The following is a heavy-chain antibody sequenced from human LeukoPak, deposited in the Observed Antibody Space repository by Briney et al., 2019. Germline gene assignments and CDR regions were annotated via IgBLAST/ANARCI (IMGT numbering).Heavy chain of an antibody. J-gene: IGHJ4*02. CDR2: ININTGTP. V-gene: IGHV7-4-1*02. CDR1: GYTFSTYA. D-gene: IGHD2-15*01. CDR3: ARMGGGFDY. Sequence: WASVKVSCKASGYTFSTYALNWVRQAPGQGLEWMGWININTGTPTYAQGFTGRFVFSLDTSVSTAYLRISSLKAEDTAVYYCARMGGGFDYWGQGTLVTVSS.